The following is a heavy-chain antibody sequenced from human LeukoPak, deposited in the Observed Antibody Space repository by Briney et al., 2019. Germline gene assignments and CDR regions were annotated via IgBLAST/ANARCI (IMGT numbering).Heavy chain of an antibody. Sequence: SETLSLTCTVSGGSISSGSYYWSWIRQPAGKGLEWIGRIYTSGSTNYDPSLKSRVTISVDTSKNQFSLKLSSVTAADTAVYYCARRGGRGAFDIWGQGTMVTVSS. CDR1: GGSISSGSYY. CDR3: ARRGGRGAFDI. J-gene: IGHJ3*02. V-gene: IGHV4-61*02. CDR2: IYTSGST. D-gene: IGHD1-1*01.